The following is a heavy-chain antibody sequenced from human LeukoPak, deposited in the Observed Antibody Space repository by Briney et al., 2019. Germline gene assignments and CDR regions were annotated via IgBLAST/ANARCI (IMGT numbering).Heavy chain of an antibody. CDR1: GLTFSSYS. J-gene: IGHJ6*03. CDR3: ARLPVVPAAIIYYYNYYMDV. D-gene: IGHD2-2*01. Sequence: PGGSLRLSCAASGLTFSSYSMNWVRQAPGKGLEWVSYISSSSSTMYYADSVKGRFTSARDNAKNSLYLQVNSLRAEDTAVYYCARLPVVPAAIIYYYNYYMDVWRKGTKVTVSS. CDR2: ISSSSSTM. V-gene: IGHV3-48*01.